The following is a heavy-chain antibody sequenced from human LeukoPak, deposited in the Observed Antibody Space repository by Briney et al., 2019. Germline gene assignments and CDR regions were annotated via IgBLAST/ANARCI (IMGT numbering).Heavy chain of an antibody. D-gene: IGHD3-22*01. CDR2: ISGSGGST. Sequence: PGGSLRLSCAASGFTFSSYAMSWVRQAPGKGLEWVSAISGSGGSTYYADSVKGRFTISRDNSKNTLYLQMNSLRAEDTAVYYYAKAPYDSSGLYYFDYWGQGTLVTVSS. V-gene: IGHV3-23*01. J-gene: IGHJ4*02. CDR1: GFTFSSYA. CDR3: AKAPYDSSGLYYFDY.